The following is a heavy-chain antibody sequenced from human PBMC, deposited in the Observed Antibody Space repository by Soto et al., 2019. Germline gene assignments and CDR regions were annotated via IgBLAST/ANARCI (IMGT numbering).Heavy chain of an antibody. D-gene: IGHD1-26*01. V-gene: IGHV4-31*03. CDR3: ARASSGSYLWFDP. J-gene: IGHJ5*02. Sequence: QVQLQESGPGLVKPSQTLSLTCTVSGGSISSGGYYWSWIRQHPGKGLEWIGYIYYSGSTYYNPSVKRRVTISVDTSKNQFSLKLSSVTAADTAVYYCARASSGSYLWFDPWGQGTLVTVSS. CDR2: IYYSGST. CDR1: GGSISSGGYY.